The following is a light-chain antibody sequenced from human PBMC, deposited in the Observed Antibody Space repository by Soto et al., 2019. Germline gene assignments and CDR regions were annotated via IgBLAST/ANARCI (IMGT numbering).Light chain of an antibody. CDR2: AAS. CDR1: QSVSSSH. CDR3: QQYGSSGT. Sequence: EIVLTQSPGTLSLSPGERATLYCRASQSVSSSHLAWYQHKPGQAPRLLIYAASSRATGSPDRFSGGGSGTDFTLTISRLEPEDFAVYYCQQYGSSGTCGQGTKGDIK. V-gene: IGKV3-20*01. J-gene: IGKJ1*01.